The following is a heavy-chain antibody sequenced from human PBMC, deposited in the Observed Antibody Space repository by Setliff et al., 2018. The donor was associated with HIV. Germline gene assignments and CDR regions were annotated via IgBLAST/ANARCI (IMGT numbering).Heavy chain of an antibody. D-gene: IGHD3-3*01. V-gene: IGHV1-8*02. Sequence: ASVKVSCKASGYTFTNYDINWVRQSTGKGLEWMGWMSPKSGNTGYAQKFQGRVTMTRNTSISPVYMELSSLRSEDTAVYYCARSRPQISIFGLVQDYWGQGTLVTVSS. J-gene: IGHJ4*02. CDR2: MSPKSGNT. CDR1: GYTFTNYD. CDR3: ARSRPQISIFGLVQDY.